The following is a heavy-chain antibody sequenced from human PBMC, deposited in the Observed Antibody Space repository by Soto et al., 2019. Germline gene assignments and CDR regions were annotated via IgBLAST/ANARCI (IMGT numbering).Heavy chain of an antibody. J-gene: IGHJ6*02. V-gene: IGHV3-48*02. CDR3: ARDSELDFWSGHYGMDV. CDR2: ISSSSSTI. Sequence: GGSLRLSCAASGFTFSSYSMNWVRQAPGKGLEWVSYISSSSSTIYYADSVKGRFTISRDNAKNSLYLQMNSLRDEDTAVYYCARDSELDFWSGHYGMDVWGQGTTVTVSS. CDR1: GFTFSSYS. D-gene: IGHD3-3*01.